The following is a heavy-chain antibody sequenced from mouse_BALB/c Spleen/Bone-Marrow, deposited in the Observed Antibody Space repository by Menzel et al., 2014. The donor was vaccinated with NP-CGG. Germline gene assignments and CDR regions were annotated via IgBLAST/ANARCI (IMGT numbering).Heavy chain of an antibody. J-gene: IGHJ4*01. D-gene: IGHD2-3*01. CDR1: GFTFSGYT. V-gene: IGHV5-6-4*01. CDR3: TRDLYDGYSYYAMDY. Sequence: EVKLVESGGGLVKPGGSLKLSCAASGFTFSGYTMSWVRQTPEKRLEWVATITSVGVYTYYPDSVKGRFTISRDNTKNTLYLQMSSLKSEDTAMYYCTRDLYDGYSYYAMDYWGQGTSVTVSS. CDR2: ITSVGVYT.